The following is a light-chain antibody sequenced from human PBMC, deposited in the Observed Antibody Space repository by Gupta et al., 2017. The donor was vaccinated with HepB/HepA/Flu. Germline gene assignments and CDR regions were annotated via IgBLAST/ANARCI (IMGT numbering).Light chain of an antibody. V-gene: IGLV2-14*03. Sequence: QSALTQPALVSGSPGQSLTISCTGSSSDVGDYNYVSWYQQHPVKDPKLMIYDVSNRHSRVSNRFSGSKSANTASLTVAGLQAEDEGDYYCSSYTSRNTVLFGGGTKVTVL. CDR1: SSDVGDYNY. CDR2: DVS. J-gene: IGLJ2*01. CDR3: SSYTSRNTVL.